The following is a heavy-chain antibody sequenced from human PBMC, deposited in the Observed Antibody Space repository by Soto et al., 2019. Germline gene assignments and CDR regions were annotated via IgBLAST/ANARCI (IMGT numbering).Heavy chain of an antibody. V-gene: IGHV1-69*01. CDR1: GVTFSSYA. Sequence: QVQLVQSGAEVKRPGSSVKVSCKASGVTFSSYAITWVRQAPGQGLEWMGGITPIFGTTNYAQSFQGRVTLTADESTTTAYMELSSLRSEDTAVYYCARVPKIHYYESRSAGRGFYYFHAMDVWGQGTTVTVSS. CDR3: ARVPKIHYYESRSAGRGFYYFHAMDV. D-gene: IGHD3-22*01. J-gene: IGHJ6*02. CDR2: ITPIFGTT.